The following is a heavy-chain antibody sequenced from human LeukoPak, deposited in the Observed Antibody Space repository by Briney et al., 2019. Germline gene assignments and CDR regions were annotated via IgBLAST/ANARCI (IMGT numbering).Heavy chain of an antibody. CDR3: ARLLASGYYPYYFDY. J-gene: IGHJ4*02. V-gene: IGHV1-18*01. CDR2: ISAYNGNT. CDR1: GYTFTSYG. Sequence: ASVKVSCKASGYTFTSYGISWVRQAPGQGLEWMGWISAYNGNTNYAQKLQGRVTMTTDTSTSTAYMELRSLRSDDTVVYYCARLLASGYYPYYFDYWGQGTLVTVSS. D-gene: IGHD3-22*01.